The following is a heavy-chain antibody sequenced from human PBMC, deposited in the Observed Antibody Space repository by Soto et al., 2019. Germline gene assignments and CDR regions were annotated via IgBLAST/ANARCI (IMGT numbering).Heavy chain of an antibody. D-gene: IGHD5-12*01. CDR3: ARDLGPWDIVATMGDIGY. CDR1: GYTFTSYG. Sequence: QVQLVQSGAEVKKPGASVKVSCKASGYTFTSYGISWVRQAPGQGLEWMGWISAYNGNTNYAQKLQGRVTMTTDTSTSTAETELRSLRSDDTAVYYCARDLGPWDIVATMGDIGYWGQGTLVTVSS. V-gene: IGHV1-18*01. J-gene: IGHJ4*02. CDR2: ISAYNGNT.